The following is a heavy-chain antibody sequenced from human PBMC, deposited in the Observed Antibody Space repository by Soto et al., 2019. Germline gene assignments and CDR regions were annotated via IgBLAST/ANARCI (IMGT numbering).Heavy chain of an antibody. CDR2: INAGNGNT. CDR1: GYTFTSYA. J-gene: IGHJ4*02. Sequence: ASVKVSCKASGYTFTSYAMHWVRQAPGQRLEWMGWINAGNGNTKYSQKFQGRVTITRDTSASTAYMELSSLRSEDTAVYYCARDPYCSSTSCYAHSFDYWGQGTLVTVSS. V-gene: IGHV1-3*01. CDR3: ARDPYCSSTSCYAHSFDY. D-gene: IGHD2-2*01.